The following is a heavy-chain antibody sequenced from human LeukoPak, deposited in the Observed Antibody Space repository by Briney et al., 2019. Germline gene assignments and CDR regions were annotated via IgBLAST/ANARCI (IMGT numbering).Heavy chain of an antibody. CDR1: GGSISSYY. J-gene: IGHJ3*02. V-gene: IGHV4-4*07. D-gene: IGHD6-13*01. CDR3: ARYSSSWTDAFDI. Sequence: PSETLSLTCIVSGGSISSYYWSWIRQPAGKGLEWIGRVYSSGSTNYNPSLKSRVTMSVDTSKNQFSLRLSSVTAADTAVYYCARYSSSWTDAFDIWGQGTMVTVSS. CDR2: VYSSGST.